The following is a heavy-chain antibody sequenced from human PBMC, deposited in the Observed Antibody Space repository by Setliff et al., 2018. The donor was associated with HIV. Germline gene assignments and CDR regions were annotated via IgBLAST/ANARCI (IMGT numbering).Heavy chain of an antibody. Sequence: SETLSLTCTVSGVSISSGSYYWSWIRQPAGKGLEWIGHIYTSGSTNYNPSLKSRVTISVDTSKNQFSLKLSSVTAADTAVYYCARQVGNKVLFDSWGQGTLVTVSS. CDR2: IYTSGST. CDR3: ARQVGNKVLFDS. CDR1: GVSISSGSYY. D-gene: IGHD7-27*01. J-gene: IGHJ4*02. V-gene: IGHV4-61*09.